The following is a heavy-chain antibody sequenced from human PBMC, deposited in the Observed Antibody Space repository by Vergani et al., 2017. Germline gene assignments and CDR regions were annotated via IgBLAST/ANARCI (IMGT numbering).Heavy chain of an antibody. CDR3: AKDHVSAWDYMDV. Sequence: QVQLVESGGGVVQPGRSLRLSCAASGFTFNQYGMHWVRQAPGKGLEWVALISYDGSGKYNADSVTGRFTISRDNSEKKVFLQMNSLRTEDTATYFCAKDHVSAWDYMDVWGKGTTVTVSS. CDR2: ISYDGSGK. J-gene: IGHJ6*03. D-gene: IGHD2-2*01. V-gene: IGHV3-30*19. CDR1: GFTFNQYG.